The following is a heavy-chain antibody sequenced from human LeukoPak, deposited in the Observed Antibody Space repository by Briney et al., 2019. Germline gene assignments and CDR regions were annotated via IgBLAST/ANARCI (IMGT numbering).Heavy chain of an antibody. Sequence: GGSLRLSCAASGFTFRDAAMTWVRQAPGKGLEWVSLIGSVGFSTHYGDSVKGRFTISRDNSKNTVSLQMNSLRVEDTAVYFCAKELTTERTPGVDSWGQGTLVTVSS. V-gene: IGHV3-23*01. CDR1: GFTFRDAA. CDR2: IGSVGFST. D-gene: IGHD4-17*01. CDR3: AKELTTERTPGVDS. J-gene: IGHJ4*02.